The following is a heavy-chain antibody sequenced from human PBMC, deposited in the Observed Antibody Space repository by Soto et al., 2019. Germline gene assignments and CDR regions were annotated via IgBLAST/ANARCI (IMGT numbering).Heavy chain of an antibody. D-gene: IGHD6-19*01. CDR1: GGSISSYY. J-gene: IGHJ4*02. CDR2: IYYSGST. CDR3: ARVSSGWWDFDD. Sequence: QVQLQESGPGLVKPSETLSLTCTVSGGSISSYYWSWIRQPPGKGLEWIGYIYYSGSTNYNPSLKSRVTISVNTSQNQFTLELTSVTAADTAVYYCARVSSGWWDFDDWGQGTLVTVSS. V-gene: IGHV4-59*01.